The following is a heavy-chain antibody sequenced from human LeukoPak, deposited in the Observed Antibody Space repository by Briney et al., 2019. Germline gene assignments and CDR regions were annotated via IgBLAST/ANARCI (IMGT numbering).Heavy chain of an antibody. CDR3: ARGGAYYPCIDY. CDR2: VSAYNGKT. D-gene: IGHD1-26*01. Sequence: ASVNVSCKASGYTFTSSYINWVRQAPGQGLEWMGWVSAYNGKTSYVQNFQGRVTMTTDSSTNTAYMDLTSLTSDDTAVYYCARGGAYYPCIDYWGQGTLVTVLS. V-gene: IGHV1-18*01. J-gene: IGHJ4*02. CDR1: GYTFTSSY.